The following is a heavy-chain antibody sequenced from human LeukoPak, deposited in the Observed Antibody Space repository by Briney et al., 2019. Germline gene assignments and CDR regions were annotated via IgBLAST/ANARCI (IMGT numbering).Heavy chain of an antibody. D-gene: IGHD3-16*01. CDR1: GFRFSDYY. V-gene: IGHV3-11*01. J-gene: IGHJ5*02. Sequence: GGSLRHSCAASGFRFSDYYMSWIRQAPGKGLEWVSYISSPGSSIFYADSVKGRFTISRDSARNSLYLQMNSLRAEDTALYYCVRGGFRYGRWFDHWGQGTLV. CDR2: ISSPGSSI. CDR3: VRGGFRYGRWFDH.